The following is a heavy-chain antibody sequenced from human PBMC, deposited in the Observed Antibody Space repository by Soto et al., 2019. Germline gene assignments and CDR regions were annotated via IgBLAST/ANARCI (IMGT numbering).Heavy chain of an antibody. CDR1: GGTFSSYA. V-gene: IGHV1-69*13. CDR3: ARGFRPSKGYYDSSGFDY. J-gene: IGHJ4*02. Sequence: SVKVSCKASGGTFSSYAISWVRQAPGQGLEWMGGIIPIFGTANYAQKFQGRVTITADESTSTAYMGLSSLRSEDTAVYYCARGFRPSKGYYDSSGFDYWGQGTLVTVSS. D-gene: IGHD3-22*01. CDR2: IIPIFGTA.